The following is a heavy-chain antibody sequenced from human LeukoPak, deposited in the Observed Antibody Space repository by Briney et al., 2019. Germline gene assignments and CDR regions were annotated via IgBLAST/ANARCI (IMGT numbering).Heavy chain of an antibody. CDR3: TPEVRSTQPDLPNWFDP. Sequence: GGSLRLSCAASGFTFSNAWMSWVRQAPGKGLEWVGRIKSKTDGGTTDYAAPVKGRFTISRDDSKNTLYLQMNSLKTEDTAVYYCTPEVRSTQPDLPNWFDPWGQGTLVTVSS. CDR1: GFTFSNAW. V-gene: IGHV3-15*01. J-gene: IGHJ5*02. CDR2: IKSKTDGGTT. D-gene: IGHD2-2*01.